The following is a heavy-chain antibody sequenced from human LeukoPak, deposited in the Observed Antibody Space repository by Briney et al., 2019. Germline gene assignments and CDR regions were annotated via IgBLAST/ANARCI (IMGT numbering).Heavy chain of an antibody. J-gene: IGHJ4*02. CDR2: IHISGST. D-gene: IGHD4-23*01. CDR1: GASISSNNYY. Sequence: SETLSLTCTVSGASISSNNYYWSWIRQPVGKGLEWTGRIHISGSTNYNPSLRSRVTISLDTSKSQFSLKLSSVTAADTAVYYCAGEAYDYGGKPRDYWGQGTLVTVSS. V-gene: IGHV4-61*02. CDR3: AGEAYDYGGKPRDY.